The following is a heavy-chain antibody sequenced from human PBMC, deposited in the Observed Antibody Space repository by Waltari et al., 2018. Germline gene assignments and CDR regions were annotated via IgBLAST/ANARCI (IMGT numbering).Heavy chain of an antibody. CDR2: SYYSGST. V-gene: IGHV4-59*05. CDR1: GGTFSSYAIS. J-gene: IGHJ3*02. CDR3: YDGSGDAFDI. Sequence: QVQLVQSGAEVKKPGSSVKVSCKASGGTFSSYAISWVRQAPGQGLEWIGSSYYSGSTYYNPSLKSRVTISVDTSKNQFSLKLSSVTAADTAVYYCYDGSGDAFDIWGQGTMVTVSS. D-gene: IGHD5-12*01.